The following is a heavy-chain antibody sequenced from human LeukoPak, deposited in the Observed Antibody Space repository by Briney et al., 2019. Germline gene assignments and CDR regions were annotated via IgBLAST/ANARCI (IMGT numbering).Heavy chain of an antibody. Sequence: SEALSLTCIVSGGSISITTYYWGWMRQPPGKGLEWIGSINYSGNSYYNPSLRSRVTISVDTSKNQFSLKLNSVTAADTALYYCTRQCIHGPESQWSDYWGQGTPVTVSS. D-gene: IGHD2-8*01. J-gene: IGHJ4*02. CDR2: INYSGNS. V-gene: IGHV4-39*01. CDR1: GGSISITTYY. CDR3: TRQCIHGPESQWSDY.